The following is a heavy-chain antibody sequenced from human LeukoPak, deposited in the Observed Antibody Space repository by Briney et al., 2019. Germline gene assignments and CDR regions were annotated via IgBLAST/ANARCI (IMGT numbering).Heavy chain of an antibody. D-gene: IGHD5/OR15-5a*01. CDR1: GYTLTQLS. CDR2: FDLEDCQP. J-gene: IGHJ4*02. Sequence: ASVKVSCKVSGYTLTQLSMHWGRQAPGKGREGRGGFDLEDCQPIYARKFQRRVTMTENTSTNTAYMELSSLRSEDTAVYYCATIFSVLFSRRYDYWGQGTLVTVSS. V-gene: IGHV1-24*01. CDR3: ATIFSVLFSRRYDY.